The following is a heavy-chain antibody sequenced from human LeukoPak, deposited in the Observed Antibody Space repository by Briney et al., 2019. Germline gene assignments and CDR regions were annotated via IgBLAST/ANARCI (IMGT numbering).Heavy chain of an antibody. J-gene: IGHJ4*02. V-gene: IGHV4-31*03. D-gene: IGHD4-17*01. Sequence: SETLSLTRTVSGGSISSGGYSWSWIRQHPGKGLEWIGYIYYSGSTYYNPSLKSRVTISVDTSKNQFSLKLSSVTAADTAVYYCARESTVTNIFDYWGQGTLVTVSS. CDR2: IYYSGST. CDR1: GGSISSGGYS. CDR3: ARESTVTNIFDY.